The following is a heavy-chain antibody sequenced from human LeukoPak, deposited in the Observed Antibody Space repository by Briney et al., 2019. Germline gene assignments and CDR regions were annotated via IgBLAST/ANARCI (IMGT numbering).Heavy chain of an antibody. V-gene: IGHV3-23*01. CDR2: ISNTGGST. CDR1: GFTFSSYA. Sequence: SGGSLRLSCAASGFTFSSYAMSWVRQAPGKGMEWVSVISNTGGSTFYADSVKGRFTISGDNSKNTLYLQMNSLRAEDTAVYYCAKDRVCSGGSCYFDYWGQGTLVTVSS. J-gene: IGHJ4*02. CDR3: AKDRVCSGGSCYFDY. D-gene: IGHD2-15*01.